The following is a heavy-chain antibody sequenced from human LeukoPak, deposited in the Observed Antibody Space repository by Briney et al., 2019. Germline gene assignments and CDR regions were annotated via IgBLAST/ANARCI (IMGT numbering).Heavy chain of an antibody. CDR2: ISSSSSYI. V-gene: IGHV3-21*01. D-gene: IGHD6-6*01. Sequence: GGSLRLSCAASGFTFSSYAMSWVRQAPGKGLEWVSSISSSSSYIYYADSVKGRFTISRDNAKNSLYLQMNSLRAEDTAVYYCARGSIAARAPFDYWGQGTLVTVSS. J-gene: IGHJ4*02. CDR3: ARGSIAARAPFDY. CDR1: GFTFSSYA.